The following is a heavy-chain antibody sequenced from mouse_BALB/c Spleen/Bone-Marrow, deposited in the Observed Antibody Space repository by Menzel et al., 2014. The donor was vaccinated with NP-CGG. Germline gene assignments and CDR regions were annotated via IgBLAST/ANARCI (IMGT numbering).Heavy chain of an antibody. V-gene: IGHV5-9-4*01. CDR3: ARGGNYLDY. CDR2: ISSGGSYT. Sequence: EVQGVESGGGLVQPGGSLKLSCAASGFTFSSYAMSWVRQSPEKRLEWVAEISSGGSYTYYPDTVTGRFTISRDNAKNTLYLEMSSLRAEDTAMYYCARGGNYLDYWGQGTTLTVSS. J-gene: IGHJ2*01. CDR1: GFTFSSYA.